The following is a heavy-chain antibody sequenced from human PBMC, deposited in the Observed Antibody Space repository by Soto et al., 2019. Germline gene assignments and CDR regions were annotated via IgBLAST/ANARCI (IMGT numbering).Heavy chain of an antibody. CDR2: ISYDGSNK. V-gene: IGHV3-30*18. D-gene: IGHD2-8*01. CDR1: GFTFSNYG. CDR3: AKDENPYCSNGICYTKKNPFDY. Sequence: HPGGSLRLSCAASGFTFSNYGMHWVRQAPGKGLEWVAVISYDGSNKYYADSVKGRFTISRDNSKNTLYLQMNSLRAEDTAVYSCAKDENPYCSNGICYTKKNPFDYWGQGTLVTVSS. J-gene: IGHJ4*02.